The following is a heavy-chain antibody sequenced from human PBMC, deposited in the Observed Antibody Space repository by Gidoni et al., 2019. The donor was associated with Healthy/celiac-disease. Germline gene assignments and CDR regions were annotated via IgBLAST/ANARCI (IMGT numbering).Heavy chain of an antibody. Sequence: EVQLLESGGGLVQPGGSLRLSCAASGFTFSSYAMSWVRQAPGKGLEWFSAISGSGGSTYYADSVKGRFTISRDNSKNTLYLQMNSLRAEDTAVYYCAKDGALAGSGYYSGGMDVWGQGTTVTVSS. CDR3: AKDGALAGSGYYSGGMDV. D-gene: IGHD3-22*01. CDR2: ISGSGGST. CDR1: GFTFSSYA. V-gene: IGHV3-23*01. J-gene: IGHJ6*02.